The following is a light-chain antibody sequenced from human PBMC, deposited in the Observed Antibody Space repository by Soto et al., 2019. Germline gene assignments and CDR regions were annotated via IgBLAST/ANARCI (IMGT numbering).Light chain of an antibody. V-gene: IGLV1-44*01. Sequence: QSVLTQPPSASGTPGQRVTISCSGGSSNIGTNAVNWYQQPPGTAPKLLIYNNNQRPSGVPDRFSGSKSGTSASLAISGLQSEDEADYYCAAWDDSLNGDVFGTGTKLTVL. J-gene: IGLJ1*01. CDR3: AAWDDSLNGDV. CDR1: SSNIGTNA. CDR2: NNN.